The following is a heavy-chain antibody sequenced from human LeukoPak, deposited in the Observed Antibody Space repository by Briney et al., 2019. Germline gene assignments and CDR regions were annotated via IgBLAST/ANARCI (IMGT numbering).Heavy chain of an antibody. D-gene: IGHD3-22*01. CDR2: TSSSGSTI. Sequence: PGGSLRLSCAASGFTFSDYYMSWIRQAPGKGLEWVSYTSSSGSTIYYADSVKGRFTISRDNAKNSLYLQMNSLRAEDTAVYYCAREPYYDSSGYATGGDYWGQGTLVTVSS. V-gene: IGHV3-11*01. CDR1: GFTFSDYY. J-gene: IGHJ4*02. CDR3: AREPYYDSSGYATGGDY.